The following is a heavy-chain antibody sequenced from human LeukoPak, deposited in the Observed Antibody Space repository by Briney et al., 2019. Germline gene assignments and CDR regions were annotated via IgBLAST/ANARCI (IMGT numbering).Heavy chain of an antibody. CDR3: ARAAIDTSGYYSFDY. CDR1: GDSVSNNSAT. Sequence: SQTLSLTCAISGDSVSNNSATWIWIRQSPSRGLEWLGRTYYRSKWYNDYAVSVKSRTTINPDTSKNQFSLQLNSVTPEDTAVYYCARAAIDTSGYYSFDYWGQGTLVTVSS. V-gene: IGHV6-1*01. CDR2: TYYRSKWYN. D-gene: IGHD3-22*01. J-gene: IGHJ4*02.